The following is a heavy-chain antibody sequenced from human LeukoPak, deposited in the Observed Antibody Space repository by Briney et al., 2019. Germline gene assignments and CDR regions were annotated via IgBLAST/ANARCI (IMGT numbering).Heavy chain of an antibody. D-gene: IGHD2-2*01. Sequence: GGSLRLSCVVSGFTFSSSWMHWVRQAPGRGLVYVSRISSDGSDIFYTDSVKGRFTISRDNSKNTLYLQMNSLRAEDTAVYYCAKMDCSSTSCYDPLIDYWGQGTLVTVSS. CDR1: GFTFSSSW. CDR3: AKMDCSSTSCYDPLIDY. J-gene: IGHJ4*02. CDR2: ISSDGSDI. V-gene: IGHV3-74*01.